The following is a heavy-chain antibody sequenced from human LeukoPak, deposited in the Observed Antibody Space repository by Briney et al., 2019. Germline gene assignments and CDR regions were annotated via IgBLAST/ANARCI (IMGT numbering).Heavy chain of an antibody. J-gene: IGHJ4*02. CDR1: GYTFSRHG. CDR2: VSGYNGNT. Sequence: ASVKVSCKTSGYTFSRHGITWVRQAPGRGLEWMGWVSGYNGNTNYAQNVQGRVTMTTDTSTNTAYMELRSLRSDDTAVYYCAKDIHPGLDSGASCCFDYWGQGTPVTVSS. D-gene: IGHD3-22*01. V-gene: IGHV1-18*01. CDR3: AKDIHPGLDSGASCCFDY.